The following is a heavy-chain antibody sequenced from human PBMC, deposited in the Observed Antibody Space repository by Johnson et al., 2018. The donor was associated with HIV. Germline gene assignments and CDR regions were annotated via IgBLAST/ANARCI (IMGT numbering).Heavy chain of an antibody. CDR1: GFTFDDYA. D-gene: IGHD4-17*01. Sequence: VQLVESGGGVVQPGRSLRLSCAASGFTFDDYAMHWVRQAPGKGLEWVSGISWNSGSIGYADSVKGRFTISRDNSKNTLYLQMGSLRAEDMAVYYCARARTTVTILDAFDIWGQGTMVTVSS. CDR3: ARARTTVTILDAFDI. J-gene: IGHJ3*02. V-gene: IGHV3-9*03. CDR2: ISWNSGSI.